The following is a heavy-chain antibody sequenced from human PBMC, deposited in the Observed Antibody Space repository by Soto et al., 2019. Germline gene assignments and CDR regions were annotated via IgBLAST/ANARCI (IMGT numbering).Heavy chain of an antibody. Sequence: QVQLQESGPGLVKPSQTLSLTCTVSGGSISSGDYYWSWIRQPPGKGLEWIGYIYYSGSTYYNPSLKSRVTISVDTSKNQFSLKLSSVTAADTAVYYCARGIVVVTAIPPHNWFDPWGQGTLVTVSS. CDR1: GGSISSGDYY. V-gene: IGHV4-30-4*01. CDR2: IYYSGST. D-gene: IGHD2-21*02. CDR3: ARGIVVVTAIPPHNWFDP. J-gene: IGHJ5*02.